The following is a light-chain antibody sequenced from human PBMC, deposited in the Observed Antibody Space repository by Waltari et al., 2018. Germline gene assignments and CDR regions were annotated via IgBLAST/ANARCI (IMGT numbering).Light chain of an antibody. V-gene: IGKV3-20*01. CDR2: GAS. CDR3: QHYVRLPAT. J-gene: IGKJ1*01. Sequence: IVFTQSPGTLSLSPGARATLSCRASQSVGRTLAWYQQKTGQAPRLLIYGASNRATGIPDRFSGSGSGTEFSLTISRLDPEDFAVYYCQHYVRLPATFGQGTKVEMK. CDR1: QSVGRT.